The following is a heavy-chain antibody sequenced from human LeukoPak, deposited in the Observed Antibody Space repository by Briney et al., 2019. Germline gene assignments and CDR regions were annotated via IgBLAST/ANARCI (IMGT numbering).Heavy chain of an antibody. Sequence: GGSLRLSCAAAGFIFSNFAMMWVRQAAGTGLQWVSTITGYGATFYADSVRGRFTIFRDTSLNTLFLQMNSLGAEDTAVYYCAKGAAAGKVDWFDPGGQGTLVTVSS. CDR2: ITGYGAT. CDR3: AKGAAAGKVDWFDP. V-gene: IGHV3-23*01. D-gene: IGHD6-13*01. J-gene: IGHJ5*02. CDR1: GFIFSNFA.